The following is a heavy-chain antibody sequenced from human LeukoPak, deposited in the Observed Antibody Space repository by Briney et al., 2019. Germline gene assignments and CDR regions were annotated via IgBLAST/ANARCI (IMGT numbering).Heavy chain of an antibody. V-gene: IGHV4-34*01. J-gene: IGHJ4*02. CDR1: GESFSGYY. D-gene: IGHD4-17*01. CDR2: INHSGST. Sequence: SETPSLTCAVYGESFSGYYWSWIRQPPGKGLEWIGEINHSGSTNYNPSLKSRVTISVDTSKNQFSLKLSSVTAADTAVYYCEVTTVTTGFDYWGQGTLVTVSS. CDR3: EVTTVTTGFDY.